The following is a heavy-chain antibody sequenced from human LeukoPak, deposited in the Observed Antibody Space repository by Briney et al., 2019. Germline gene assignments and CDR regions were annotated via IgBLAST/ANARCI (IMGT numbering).Heavy chain of an antibody. CDR3: ARGITQGVDY. Sequence: ASVKVSCKASGYTFSNYDINWVRQAARQGFEWMGWVSPTSGNTGLTQKFQGRVTMTSDTSKTSVYMELGSLISEDTAVYYCARGITQGVDYWGQGTLVSVSS. CDR2: VSPTSGNT. D-gene: IGHD1-20*01. J-gene: IGHJ4*02. CDR1: GYTFSNYD. V-gene: IGHV1-8*01.